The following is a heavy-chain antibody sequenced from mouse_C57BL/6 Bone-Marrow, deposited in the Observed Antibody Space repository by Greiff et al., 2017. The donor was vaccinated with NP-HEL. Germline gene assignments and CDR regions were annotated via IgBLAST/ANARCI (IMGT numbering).Heavy chain of an antibody. CDR2: INPGSGGT. CDR1: GYAFTNYL. CDR3: AGDSIRYWYFDV. D-gene: IGHD2-10*02. V-gene: IGHV1-54*01. J-gene: IGHJ1*03. Sequence: QVQLQQSGAELVRPGTSVKVSCKASGYAFTNYLIEWVKQRPGQGLEWIGVINPGSGGTNYNEKFKGKATLTADKSSSTAYMQLSSLTAEDSAVYFCAGDSIRYWYFDVWGTGTTVTVSS.